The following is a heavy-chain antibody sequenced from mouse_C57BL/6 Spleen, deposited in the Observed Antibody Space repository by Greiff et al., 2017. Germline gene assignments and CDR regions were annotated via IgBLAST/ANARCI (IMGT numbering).Heavy chain of an antibody. Sequence: VQLQESGPGLVAPSQSLSITCTVSGFSLTSYGVHWVRQPPGKGLEWLVVIWSDGSTTYNSALKSRLSISKDNSKSQVFLKMNSLQTDDTAMYYCARSSYDGYLYWYFDVWGTGTTVTVSS. CDR1: GFSLTSYG. J-gene: IGHJ1*03. CDR3: ARSSYDGYLYWYFDV. V-gene: IGHV2-6*03. CDR2: IWSDGST. D-gene: IGHD2-3*01.